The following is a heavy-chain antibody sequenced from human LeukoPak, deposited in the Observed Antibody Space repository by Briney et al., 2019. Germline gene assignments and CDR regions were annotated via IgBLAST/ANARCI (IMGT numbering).Heavy chain of an antibody. V-gene: IGHV1-69*06. D-gene: IGHD3-3*01. J-gene: IGHJ6*03. CDR1: GGTFSSYA. Sequence: GASVKVSCKASGGTFSSYAISWVRQAPGQGLEWMGGIIPIFGTANYAQKFQGRVTITADKSTSTAYMELRSLRSDDTAVYYCARVPGITILGHNMDVWGKGTTVTVSS. CDR3: ARVPGITILGHNMDV. CDR2: IIPIFGTA.